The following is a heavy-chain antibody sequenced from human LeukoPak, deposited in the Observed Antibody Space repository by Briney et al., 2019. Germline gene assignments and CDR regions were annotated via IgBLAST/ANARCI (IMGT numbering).Heavy chain of an antibody. CDR1: GGTFSSYA. CDR3: ARHYRGIAVAGPYFDY. Sequence: SVKVSCXASGGTFSSYAISWVRQAPGQGLEWMAGIIPIFGTANYAQKFQGRVTITADESTSTAYMELSSLRSEDTAVYYCARHYRGIAVAGPYFDYWGQGTLVTVSS. CDR2: IIPIFGTA. V-gene: IGHV1-69*01. J-gene: IGHJ4*02. D-gene: IGHD6-19*01.